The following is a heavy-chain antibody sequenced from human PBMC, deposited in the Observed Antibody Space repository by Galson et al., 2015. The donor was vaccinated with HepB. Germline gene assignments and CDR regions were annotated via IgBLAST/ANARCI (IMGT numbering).Heavy chain of an antibody. J-gene: IGHJ3*02. V-gene: IGHV3-21*01. D-gene: IGHD2-15*01. Sequence: SLRLSCAASGFTFSSYSMNWVRQAPGKGLEWVSSISSSSSYIYYADSVKGRFTISRDNAKNSLYLQMNSLRAEDTAVYYCARVGYCSGGSCYLGAFDIWGQGTMVTVSS. CDR3: ARVGYCSGGSCYLGAFDI. CDR2: ISSSSSYI. CDR1: GFTFSSYS.